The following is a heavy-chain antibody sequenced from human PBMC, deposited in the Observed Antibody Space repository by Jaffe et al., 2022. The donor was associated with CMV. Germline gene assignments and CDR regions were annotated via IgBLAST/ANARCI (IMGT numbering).Heavy chain of an antibody. CDR1: GFTLRSYW. CDR2: TSSDGTFT. D-gene: IGHD3-22*01. CDR3: TRGYYDSSGLGYDT. J-gene: IGHJ3*02. V-gene: IGHV3-74*01. Sequence: EVQLVESGGGLVQPGGSLRLSCAASGFTLRSYWMHWVRQAPGKGLVWVSRTSSDGTFTTYADSVRGRFTISRDNAKNMLYLQMNSLRAEDTALYYCTRGYYDSSGLGYDTWGQGTMVTVSS.